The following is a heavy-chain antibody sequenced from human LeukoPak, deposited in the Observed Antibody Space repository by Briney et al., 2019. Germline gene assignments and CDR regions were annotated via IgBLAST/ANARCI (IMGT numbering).Heavy chain of an antibody. CDR3: ARGGYSTVVTPFDY. CDR1: GFTFSSYS. D-gene: IGHD4-23*01. Sequence: GGSLRLSCAASGFTFSSYSMNWVRQAPGKGLEWVSSISSSSYIYYADSVKGRFTISRDNAKNSLYLQMNSLRAEDTAVYYCARGGYSTVVTPFDYWGQGTLVTVSS. J-gene: IGHJ4*02. V-gene: IGHV3-21*01. CDR2: ISSSSYI.